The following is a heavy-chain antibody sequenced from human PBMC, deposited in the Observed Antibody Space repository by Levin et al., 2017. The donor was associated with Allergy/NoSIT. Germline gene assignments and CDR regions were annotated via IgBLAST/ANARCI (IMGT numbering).Heavy chain of an antibody. V-gene: IGHV3-23*01. J-gene: IGHJ6*03. Sequence: SCAASGFTFSSYAMSWVRQAPGKGLEWVSAISGSGGSTYYADSVKGRFTISRDNSKNTLYLQMNSLRAEDTAVYYCAKRGPVTTFYYYYYYYMDVWGKGTTVTVSS. D-gene: IGHD4-17*01. CDR1: GFTFSSYA. CDR3: AKRGPVTTFYYYYYYYMDV. CDR2: ISGSGGST.